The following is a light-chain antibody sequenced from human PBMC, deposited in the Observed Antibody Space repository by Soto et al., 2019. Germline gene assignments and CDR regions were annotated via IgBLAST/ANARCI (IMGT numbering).Light chain of an antibody. Sequence: QSALTQAASVSGSPGQSITISCAGTSSDVGGYYYVSWYQQHPGKAPKLMIYEVSNRPSGVSNRFSASKSGNTASLTISGLQSEDESDYYCAAWDDTLKRSVFGTGTKANVL. J-gene: IGLJ1*01. CDR3: AAWDDTLKRSV. CDR1: SSDVGGYYY. CDR2: EVS. V-gene: IGLV2-14*01.